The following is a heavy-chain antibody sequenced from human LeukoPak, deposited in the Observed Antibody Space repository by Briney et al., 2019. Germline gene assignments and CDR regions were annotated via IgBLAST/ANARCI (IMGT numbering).Heavy chain of an antibody. D-gene: IGHD5/OR15-5a*01. CDR2: ISGSGGYT. Sequence: GVLRLSCAASGFPLRSYSMSSIRHSPGKGLEWVSAISGSGGYTYYADSVKGRFTISRDSYKNTLYLKMNSLRAEDTAVYFCAKEYSVYDFDYWGQGTLVTVSS. V-gene: IGHV3-23*01. CDR1: GFPLRSYS. CDR3: AKEYSVYDFDY. J-gene: IGHJ4*02.